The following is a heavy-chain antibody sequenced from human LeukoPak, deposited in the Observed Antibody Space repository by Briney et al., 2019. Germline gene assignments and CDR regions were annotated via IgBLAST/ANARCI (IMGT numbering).Heavy chain of an antibody. CDR1: GYTFTGYY. J-gene: IGHJ4*02. D-gene: IGHD1-26*01. CDR2: LNPNSGVT. V-gene: IGHV1-2*02. Sequence: ASVKVSCKASGYTFTGYYIHWVRRAPGQGLEWMGWLNPNSGVTSYAQNFQGRVTMTRDMSISTAYMELSSLRSDDTAVYYCAVVLMGVNTDSWGQGTLVTVSS. CDR3: AVVLMGVNTDS.